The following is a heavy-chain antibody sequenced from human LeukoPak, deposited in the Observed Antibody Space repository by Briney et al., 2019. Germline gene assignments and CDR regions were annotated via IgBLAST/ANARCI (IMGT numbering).Heavy chain of an antibody. J-gene: IGHJ4*02. V-gene: IGHV1-69*13. Sequence: SVKVSCKASGGTFSSYAISWVRQAPGQGLEWMGGIIPIFGAANYAQKFQGRVTITADESTSTAYMELSSLRSEDTAVYYCARDSDYGVVTATLRDWGQGTLVTVSS. CDR3: ARDSDYGVVTATLRD. CDR2: IIPIFGAA. D-gene: IGHD2-21*02. CDR1: GGTFSSYA.